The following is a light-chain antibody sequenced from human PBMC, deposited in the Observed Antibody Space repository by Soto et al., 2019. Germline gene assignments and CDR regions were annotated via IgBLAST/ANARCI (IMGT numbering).Light chain of an antibody. V-gene: IGLV2-14*01. J-gene: IGLJ1*01. Sequence: QSSLAHPASLSGSPGQSITISCTGTSSDIGAYNYVSWYQQQSGKAPKLLIHEVSNRPSGVSNRFSGSKSGNTASLTISGLQAEDEADYYCSSFTTSRAYVFGIGTKVTAL. CDR1: SSDIGAYNY. CDR2: EVS. CDR3: SSFTTSRAYV.